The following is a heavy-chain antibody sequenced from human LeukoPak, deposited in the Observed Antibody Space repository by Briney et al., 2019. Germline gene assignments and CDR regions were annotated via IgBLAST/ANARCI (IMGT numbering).Heavy chain of an antibody. CDR2: ISSSGSTI. J-gene: IGHJ6*04. CDR3: AELGITMIGGV. V-gene: IGHV3-48*03. CDR1: GFTFSSYE. Sequence: GGSLRLSCAASGFTFSSYEMNWVRQAPGKGLEWVSYISSSGSTIYYADSVKGRFTISRDNAKNSLYVQMNSLRAEDTAVYYCAELGITMIGGVWGKGTTVTISS. D-gene: IGHD3-10*02.